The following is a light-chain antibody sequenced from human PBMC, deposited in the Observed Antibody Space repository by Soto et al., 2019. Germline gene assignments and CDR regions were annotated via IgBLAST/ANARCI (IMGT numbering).Light chain of an antibody. CDR2: GAT. CDR3: CSYAGGSTFV. J-gene: IGLJ1*01. V-gene: IGLV2-23*01. CDR1: SIDIGTYNL. Sequence: QSALTQPASVSGSPGQSITISCTETSIDIGTYNLVSWYQQHPGKAPKLIIYGATERPSGVSNRFSGSRSGNTASLTISGLQAEDEADYHCCSYAGGSTFVFGTGTKLTVL.